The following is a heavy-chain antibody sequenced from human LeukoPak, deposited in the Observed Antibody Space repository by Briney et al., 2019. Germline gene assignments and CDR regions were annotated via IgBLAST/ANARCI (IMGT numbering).Heavy chain of an antibody. Sequence: GGSLRLSCAASGFTFSSYGMHWVRQAPGKGLEWVAFTRYDGSNKYYADSVKGRFTISRDNSKNTLYLQMNSLRAEDTAVYYCAKDRPFRGYYDSSGYSNYFDYWSQGTLVTVSS. CDR3: AKDRPFRGYYDSSGYSNYFDY. CDR2: TRYDGSNK. V-gene: IGHV3-30*02. CDR1: GFTFSSYG. D-gene: IGHD3-22*01. J-gene: IGHJ4*02.